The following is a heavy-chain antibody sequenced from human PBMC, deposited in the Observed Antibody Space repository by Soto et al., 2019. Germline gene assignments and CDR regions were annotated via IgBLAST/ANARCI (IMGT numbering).Heavy chain of an antibody. Sequence: GGSLRLSCAASGFTFRNAWINWVRQAPGKGLEWVGRVKSKTHGGTTDFAAPVKGRFAISRDDSKNVVYLQMNSLRAEDTAVYYCARDPEPRLPWYYWFDPWGQGTLVTVSS. CDR3: ARDPEPRLPWYYWFDP. V-gene: IGHV3-15*07. J-gene: IGHJ5*02. CDR1: GFTFRNAW. CDR2: VKSKTHGGTT. D-gene: IGHD6-13*01.